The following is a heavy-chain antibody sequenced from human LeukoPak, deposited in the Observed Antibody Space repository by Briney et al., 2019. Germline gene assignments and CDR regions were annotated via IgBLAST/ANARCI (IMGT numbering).Heavy chain of an antibody. CDR3: AKASWVSSADAVL. V-gene: IGHV3-23*01. J-gene: IGHJ4*02. Sequence: GSLRLSCAASGFTFSSYAMSWVRQAPARGLEWVSSLRGDGETFYADSVKGRFTLPRDESRNTVYLQMNNLRVEDTAVYFCAKASWVSSADAVLWGQGTLVTVSS. CDR1: GFTFSSYA. D-gene: IGHD3-3*01. CDR2: LRGDGET.